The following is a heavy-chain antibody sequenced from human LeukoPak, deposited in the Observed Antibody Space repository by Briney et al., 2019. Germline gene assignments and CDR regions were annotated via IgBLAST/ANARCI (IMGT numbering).Heavy chain of an antibody. D-gene: IGHD6-19*01. CDR3: ASRGYSSGWYYFDC. CDR1: GGSISSYY. V-gene: IGHV4-59*12. Sequence: SETLSLTCTVSGGSISSYYWSWIRQPPGKGLEWIGNIYYSGSTNYNPSLKSRVTISVDTSKNQFSLKLSSVTAADTAVYYCASRGYSSGWYYFDCWGQGSLVTVSS. CDR2: IYYSGST. J-gene: IGHJ4*02.